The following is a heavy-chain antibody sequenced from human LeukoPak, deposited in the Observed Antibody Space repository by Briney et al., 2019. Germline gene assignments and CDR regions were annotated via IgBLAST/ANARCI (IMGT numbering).Heavy chain of an antibody. Sequence: SETLSLTCSVSGGSISPYYWSWIRQPPGKGLEWIAYIHYSGSTDYNPSLKSRVTMSVDTSKNQFSLNLRSVTAADTSVYFCARDSGASLGAFDIWGQGTMVTVSS. D-gene: IGHD1-26*01. J-gene: IGHJ3*02. CDR2: IHYSGST. V-gene: IGHV4-59*12. CDR1: GGSISPYY. CDR3: ARDSGASLGAFDI.